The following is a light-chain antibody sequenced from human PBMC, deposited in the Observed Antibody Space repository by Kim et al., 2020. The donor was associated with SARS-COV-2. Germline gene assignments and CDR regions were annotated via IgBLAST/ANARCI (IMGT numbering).Light chain of an antibody. J-gene: IGKJ1*01. Sequence: PASISCRSSESPVYSDGNTYLNWHQQRPGQSPRRLIYKVSNRESGVPERFSGSGSGTDFTLQISGVEAEDAGVYYCMQSAHWPWTFGQGTKVDIK. CDR3: MQSAHWPWT. V-gene: IGKV2-30*01. CDR2: KVS. CDR1: ESPVYSDGNTY.